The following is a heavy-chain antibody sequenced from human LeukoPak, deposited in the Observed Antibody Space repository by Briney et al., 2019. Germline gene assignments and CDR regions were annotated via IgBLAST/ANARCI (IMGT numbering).Heavy chain of an antibody. Sequence: GGSLRLSCAASGFTFSSYGMHWVRQAPGKGLEWVAVIWYDGSNKYYADSVKGRFTISRDNSKNTLHLQMNSLRAEDTAVYYCARTYYYGSGSFGDYWGQGTLVTVSS. CDR2: IWYDGSNK. D-gene: IGHD3-10*01. J-gene: IGHJ4*02. V-gene: IGHV3-33*01. CDR3: ARTYYYGSGSFGDY. CDR1: GFTFSSYG.